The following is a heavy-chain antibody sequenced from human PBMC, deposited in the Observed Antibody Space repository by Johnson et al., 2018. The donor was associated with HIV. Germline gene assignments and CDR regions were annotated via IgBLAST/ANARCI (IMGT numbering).Heavy chain of an antibody. J-gene: IGHJ3*02. V-gene: IGHV3-66*02. CDR3: ARVSLAYSYGYDALDI. CDR1: GISVSRNY. Sequence: VQLVESGGGLVQSGESLRLSCAGSGISVSRNYMSWVRQAPGKGLEWVSLIYSGENTKYADSVKGRFTISRDSSKNTLFLQLNSLRPEDTAVYYCARVSLAYSYGYDALDIWGQGTMVTVSS. CDR2: IYSGENT. D-gene: IGHD5-18*01.